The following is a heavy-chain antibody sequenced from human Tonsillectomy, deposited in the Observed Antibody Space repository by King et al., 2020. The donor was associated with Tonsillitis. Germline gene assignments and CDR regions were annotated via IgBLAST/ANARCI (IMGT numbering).Heavy chain of an antibody. Sequence: VQLQESGPGLVKPSETLSLTCTVSGGSISSYYWSWIRQPPGKGLEWIGYIYYSGSTNYNPSLKSRVTISVDTSKNQFSLKPSSVTAADTAVYYCARRDYDFWSGPTEDYYYYYMDVWGKGTTVTVSS. J-gene: IGHJ6*03. V-gene: IGHV4-59*08. D-gene: IGHD3-3*01. CDR2: IYYSGST. CDR3: ARRDYDFWSGPTEDYYYYYMDV. CDR1: GGSISSYY.